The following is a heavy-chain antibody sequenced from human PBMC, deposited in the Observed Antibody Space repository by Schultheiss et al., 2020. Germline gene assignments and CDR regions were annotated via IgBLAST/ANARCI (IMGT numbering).Heavy chain of an antibody. V-gene: IGHV4-39*01. CDR3: ASAEKQPPRVGAFDI. J-gene: IGHJ3*02. Sequence: SETLSLTCTVSGGSISSSSYYWGWIRQPPGKGLEWIGSIYYSGSTYYNPSLKSRVTISVDTSKNQFSLKLSSVTAADTAVYYCASAEKQPPRVGAFDIWGQGTMVTVSS. CDR2: IYYSGST. CDR1: GGSISSSSYY.